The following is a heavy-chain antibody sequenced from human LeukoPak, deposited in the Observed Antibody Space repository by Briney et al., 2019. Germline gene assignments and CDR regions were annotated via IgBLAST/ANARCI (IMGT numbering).Heavy chain of an antibody. Sequence: SETLSLTCTVSGGSISSYYWSWIRQPDGKAPERIGRIYSSGIINYNPSLKSRVTMSLDNSKNQLSLKLSYVTAADTAVYYCARDTGKSGYPDYWGQGTLVTVSS. CDR3: ARDTGKSGYPDY. CDR2: IYSSGII. CDR1: GGSISSYY. V-gene: IGHV4-4*07. D-gene: IGHD3-3*01. J-gene: IGHJ4*02.